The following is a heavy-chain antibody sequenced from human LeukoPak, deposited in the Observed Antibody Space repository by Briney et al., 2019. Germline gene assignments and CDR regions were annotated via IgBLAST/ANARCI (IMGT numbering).Heavy chain of an antibody. J-gene: IGHJ5*02. CDR1: GFTFSSYS. CDR2: ITAGQYAM. D-gene: IGHD4-17*01. CDR3: TKDPNGDYVGAFDP. Sequence: SGGSLRLSCAASGFTFSSYSMNWVRQAPGKGLEWVSSITAGQYAMYNTDSVKGRFTISRDNSKNTLYLQMNSLRADDTAVYYCTKDPNGDYVGAFDPWGQGTLVTVSS. V-gene: IGHV3-23*01.